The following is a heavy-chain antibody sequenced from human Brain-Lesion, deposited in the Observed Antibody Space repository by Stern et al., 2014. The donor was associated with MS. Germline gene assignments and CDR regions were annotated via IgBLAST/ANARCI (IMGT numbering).Heavy chain of an antibody. CDR3: ATLSPGAGGNYYRHFDY. V-gene: IGHV1-24*01. J-gene: IGHJ4*02. D-gene: IGHD1-26*01. Sequence: QMQLVQSGAEVKKPGASVKVSCKVSGYTLTALSMHWVRQAPRKGLELMGGFDPEDGETIYAQKFQGRVTMTEDTSTDTAYMELSSLRSEDTAVYYCATLSPGAGGNYYRHFDYWGQGTLVTVSS. CDR2: FDPEDGET. CDR1: GYTLTALS.